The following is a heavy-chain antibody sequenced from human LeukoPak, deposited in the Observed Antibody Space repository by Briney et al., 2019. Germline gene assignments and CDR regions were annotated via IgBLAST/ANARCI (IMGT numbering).Heavy chain of an antibody. Sequence: GASVKVSCKASGYTFTSYDINWVRQATGQGLEWMGWMNPNSGNTGYAQKFQGRVTMTRNTSISTAYMELSSLRSEDTAVYYYARDKQGQLITGTALCPWFDPWGQGTLVTVSS. J-gene: IGHJ5*02. CDR3: ARDKQGQLITGTALCPWFDP. V-gene: IGHV1-8*01. CDR1: GYTFTSYD. CDR2: MNPNSGNT. D-gene: IGHD1-20*01.